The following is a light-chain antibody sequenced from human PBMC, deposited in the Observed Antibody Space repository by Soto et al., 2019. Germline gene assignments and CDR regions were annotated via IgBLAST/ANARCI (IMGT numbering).Light chain of an antibody. CDR2: DVS. CDR3: CSYAGSYTFVI. J-gene: IGLJ2*01. CDR1: SSDVGGYDY. V-gene: IGLV2-11*01. Sequence: QSALTQPSSVSGSPGQSVTISCTGTSSDVGGYDYVSWYQQHPGKAPKLMIYDVSKRPSGVPDRFSGSKSGNTASLTISGLQPEDEADYYCCSYAGSYTFVIFGGGTKLTVL.